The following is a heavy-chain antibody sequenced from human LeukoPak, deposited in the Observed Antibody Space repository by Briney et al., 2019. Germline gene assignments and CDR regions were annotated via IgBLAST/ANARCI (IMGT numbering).Heavy chain of an antibody. J-gene: IGHJ4*02. CDR3: ARRAGEYSHPYDY. V-gene: IGHV3-53*01. CDR1: GFTVSSNS. D-gene: IGHD2-15*01. Sequence: GGSLRLSCTVSGFTVSSNSWSWVRQAPGKGLEWVSFIYSGGNTHYSDSVKGRFTISRDNSKNTLYLQMNSLRAEDAAIYYCARRAGEYSHPYDYWGQGTLVTVSS. CDR2: IYSGGNT.